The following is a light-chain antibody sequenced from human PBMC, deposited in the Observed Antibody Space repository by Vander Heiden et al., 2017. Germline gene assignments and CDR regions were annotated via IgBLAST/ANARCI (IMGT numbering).Light chain of an antibody. CDR3: QQYNTWPPIT. V-gene: IGKV3-15*01. Sequence: EILIPQSPATLSVSPAYSATLSCRASRNIDNTLAWYQQKPGQPPRLLIYNGVTRATGVPARFSGSGSGTEFTLTISSLQSEDFAIYYCQQYNTWPPITFGQGTRLEIK. CDR2: NGV. J-gene: IGKJ5*01. CDR1: RNIDNT.